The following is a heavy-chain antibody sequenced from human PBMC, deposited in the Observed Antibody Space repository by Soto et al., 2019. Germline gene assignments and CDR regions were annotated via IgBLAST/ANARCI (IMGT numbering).Heavy chain of an antibody. CDR3: ARGIKNYYGVDV. Sequence: GGSLRLSCAASGFTFSTYWMHWVRQAPGKGLVWVSRIKFYGSIINYADSVRGRFTISRDNAKNTVYLQMNSLTAEDTGVYYCARGIKNYYGVDVWGQGTTVTVSS. V-gene: IGHV3-74*01. D-gene: IGHD3-10*01. CDR2: IKFYGSII. CDR1: GFTFSTYW. J-gene: IGHJ6*02.